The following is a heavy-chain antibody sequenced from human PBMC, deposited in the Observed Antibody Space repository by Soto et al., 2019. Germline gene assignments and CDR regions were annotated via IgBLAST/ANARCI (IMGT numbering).Heavy chain of an antibody. V-gene: IGHV4-59*01. CDR2: VYYTGTT. CDR3: ARDLAAVPRAFDY. D-gene: IGHD6-13*01. CDR1: GGSISSYF. J-gene: IGHJ4*02. Sequence: SETLSLTCTVSGGSISSYFYIWVRQPPGKGLEWIGSVYYTGTTDYNPSLKSRVTISVDTSKTQFSLNLRSVTAADTAVYYCARDLAAVPRAFDYWGRGTLVTVS.